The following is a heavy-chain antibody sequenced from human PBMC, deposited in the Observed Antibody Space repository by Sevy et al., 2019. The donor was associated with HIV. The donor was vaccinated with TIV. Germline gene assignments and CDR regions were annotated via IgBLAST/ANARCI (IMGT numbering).Heavy chain of an antibody. J-gene: IGHJ6*02. CDR2: ISSSSSTI. Sequence: GGSLRLSCAASGFTFSSYSMNWVRQAPGEGLEWVSYISSSSSTIYYADSVKGRFTISRDNAKNSLYLQMNSLRDEDTAVYYCARVGAGLGWDASGRDYYGMDVWGQGTTVTVSS. CDR1: GFTFSSYS. D-gene: IGHD3-9*01. CDR3: ARVGAGLGWDASGRDYYGMDV. V-gene: IGHV3-48*02.